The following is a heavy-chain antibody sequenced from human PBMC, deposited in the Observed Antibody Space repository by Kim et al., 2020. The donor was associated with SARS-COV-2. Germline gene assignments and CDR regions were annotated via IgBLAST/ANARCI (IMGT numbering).Heavy chain of an antibody. CDR1: GYTFTSYG. J-gene: IGHJ4*02. CDR2: ISAYNGKT. Sequence: ASVKVSCKASGYTFTSYGISWVRQAPGQGLEWMGWISAYNGKTHYGQKVQGRVTMTTDTSTSTAYMELRSLRSDDTAVYYCVRSAYEILTGYYRHWGQGTLVTVSS. V-gene: IGHV1-18*01. D-gene: IGHD3-9*01. CDR3: VRSAYEILTGYYRH.